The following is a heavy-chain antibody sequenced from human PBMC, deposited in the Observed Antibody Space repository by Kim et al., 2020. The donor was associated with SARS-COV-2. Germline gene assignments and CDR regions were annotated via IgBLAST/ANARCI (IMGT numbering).Heavy chain of an antibody. CDR3: AKDNTPRYSSSWYGFGY. J-gene: IGHJ4*02. V-gene: IGHV3-9*01. D-gene: IGHD6-13*01. Sequence: VKGRFTISSDNAKNSLYLQMNRLSAEDTALYYCAKDNTPRYSSSWYGFGYWGQGTLVTVSS.